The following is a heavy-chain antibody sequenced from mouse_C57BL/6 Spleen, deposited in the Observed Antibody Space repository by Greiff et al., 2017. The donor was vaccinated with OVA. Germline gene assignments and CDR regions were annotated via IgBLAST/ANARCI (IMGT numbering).Heavy chain of an antibody. CDR1: GYSFTDYN. D-gene: IGHD2-4*01. Sequence: VQLKESGPELVKPGASVKISCKASGYSFTDYNMNWVKQSNGKSLEWIGVINPNYGTTSYNQKFKGKATLTVDQSSSTAYMQLNSLTSEDSAVYYCGNYDYDGYAMDYWGQGTSVTVSS. CDR2: INPNYGTT. J-gene: IGHJ4*01. CDR3: GNYDYDGYAMDY. V-gene: IGHV1-39*01.